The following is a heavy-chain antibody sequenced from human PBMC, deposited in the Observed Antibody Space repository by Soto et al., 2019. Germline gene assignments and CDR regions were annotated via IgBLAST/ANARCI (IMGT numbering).Heavy chain of an antibody. V-gene: IGHV3-73*01. CDR2: IRSKANSYAT. J-gene: IGHJ5*02. D-gene: IGHD6-13*01. Sequence: GGSLRLSCAASGFTFCGSAMHWVRQASGKGLEWVGRIRSKANSYATAYAASVKGRFTISRDDSKNTAYLQMNSLKTEDTAVYYCTRYSSSWYSGSFDPWGQGTLVTVSS. CDR1: GFTFCGSA. CDR3: TRYSSSWYSGSFDP.